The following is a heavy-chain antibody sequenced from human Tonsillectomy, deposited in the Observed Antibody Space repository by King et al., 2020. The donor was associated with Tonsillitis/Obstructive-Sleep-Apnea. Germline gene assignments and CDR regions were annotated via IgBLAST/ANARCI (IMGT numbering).Heavy chain of an antibody. J-gene: IGHJ4*02. D-gene: IGHD6-13*01. V-gene: IGHV3-30*01. CDR1: GFTFSSYA. CDR2: ISYDGSNK. Sequence: VQLVESGGGVVQPGRSLRLSCAASGFTFSSYAMHWVRQAPGKGLEWVAVISYDGSNKYYADSVKGRFTISRDNSKNTRYLQMNSLRAEDTAVYYCARDSSSLYGVGYYSDYWGQGTLVTVSS. CDR3: ARDSSSLYGVGYYSDY.